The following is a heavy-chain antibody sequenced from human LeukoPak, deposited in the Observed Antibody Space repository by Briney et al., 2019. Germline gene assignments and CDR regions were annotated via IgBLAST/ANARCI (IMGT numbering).Heavy chain of an antibody. CDR3: ARAGFTYDSSGYYADWFDP. V-gene: IGHV4-59*01. Sequence: PSETLSLTCTVSGGSISSYYWSWIRQAPGKGLEWIGYIYYSGSTNYNPSLKSRVTISVDTSKNQFSLKLSSVTAADTAVYYCARAGFTYDSSGYYADWFDPWGQGTLVTVSS. CDR2: IYYSGST. J-gene: IGHJ5*02. D-gene: IGHD3-22*01. CDR1: GGSISSYY.